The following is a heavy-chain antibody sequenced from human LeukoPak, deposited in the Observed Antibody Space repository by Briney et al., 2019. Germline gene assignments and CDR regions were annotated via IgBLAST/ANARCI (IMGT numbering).Heavy chain of an antibody. D-gene: IGHD6-13*01. V-gene: IGHV3-7*01. Sequence: GGSLRLSCAASGFTFSSYWMSWVRQAPGKGLEWVANIRQDGSVQNYVDSVKGRFTISRDNSKNTLYLQMNSLRAEDTAVYYCATTTLIAAALRDYWGQGTLVTVSS. CDR3: ATTTLIAAALRDY. J-gene: IGHJ4*02. CDR1: GFTFSSYW. CDR2: IRQDGSVQ.